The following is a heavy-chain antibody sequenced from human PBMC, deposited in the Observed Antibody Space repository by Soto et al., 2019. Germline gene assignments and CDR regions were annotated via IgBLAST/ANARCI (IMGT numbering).Heavy chain of an antibody. J-gene: IGHJ4*02. CDR3: ARGGSGYTWFNEF. CDR1: RGLFSSYP. D-gene: IGHD3-22*01. CDR2: IIPVFQTA. V-gene: IGHV1-69*01. Sequence: QEQLVQSGAEVKKPGSSVKVSCKASRGLFSSYPISWVRQVPGQGLEWMGGIIPVFQTAYYTQRFQCRVTITADESTNTAYMELSSLRSEDTAIYYCARGGSGYTWFNEFWGQGTLVTVSS.